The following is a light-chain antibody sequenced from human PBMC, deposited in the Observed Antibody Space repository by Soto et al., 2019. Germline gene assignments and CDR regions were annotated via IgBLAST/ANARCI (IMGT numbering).Light chain of an antibody. CDR1: QSISSW. J-gene: IGKJ1*01. Sequence: DIQMTQSPSTLSASVGDRVTITCRASQSISSWLAWYQQKPGKAPKLLIYDASSLESGVPSRFSGSGSGTEFTLTISSLQPDDFATYYCQQYIVWLWAFGQGTKVEIK. CDR2: DAS. CDR3: QQYIVWLWA. V-gene: IGKV1-5*01.